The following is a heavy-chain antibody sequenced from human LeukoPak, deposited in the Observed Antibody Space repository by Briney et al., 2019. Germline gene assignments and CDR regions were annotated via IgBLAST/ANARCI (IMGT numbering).Heavy chain of an antibody. J-gene: IGHJ4*02. CDR1: GDSISSSSYY. V-gene: IGHV4-39*07. CDR2: IYYSGST. CDR3: ARGRVSGYSSGWYYFDY. Sequence: SETLSLTCTVSGDSISSSSYYWGWIRQPPAKGLEWIGSIYYSGSTYYNPSLTSRVTISVDTSKNQFSLKLSSVTAADTAVYYCARGRVSGYSSGWYYFDYWGQGTLVTVSS. D-gene: IGHD6-19*01.